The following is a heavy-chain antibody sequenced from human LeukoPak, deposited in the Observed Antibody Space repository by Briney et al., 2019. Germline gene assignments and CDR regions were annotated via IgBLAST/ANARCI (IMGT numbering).Heavy chain of an antibody. Sequence: PGGSLRLSCAASGFAFSSYSMNWVRQAPGKGLEWLSYITSSSSSISYADSVKGRFTISRDNVKNSLYLQMNSLRDDDTAVYYCARPRGGAYAGAFDIWGQGTMVTVSS. CDR1: GFAFSSYS. D-gene: IGHD1-26*01. CDR2: ITSSSSSI. J-gene: IGHJ3*02. CDR3: ARPRGGAYAGAFDI. V-gene: IGHV3-48*02.